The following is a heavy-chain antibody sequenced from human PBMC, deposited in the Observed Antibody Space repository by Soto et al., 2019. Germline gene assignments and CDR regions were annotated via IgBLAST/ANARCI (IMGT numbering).Heavy chain of an antibody. J-gene: IGHJ4*02. V-gene: IGHV3-48*01. CDR3: ARGFISAAASHDF. CDR1: GFTFSSYS. Sequence: GGSLRLSCAASGFTFSSYSMNWVRQAPGKGLEWVSYISSSSSTIYYADSVKGRFTISRDNAKNSLYLQMNSLRAEDTAVYYCARGFISAAASHDFWGQGTLVTVSS. D-gene: IGHD6-13*01. CDR2: ISSSSSTI.